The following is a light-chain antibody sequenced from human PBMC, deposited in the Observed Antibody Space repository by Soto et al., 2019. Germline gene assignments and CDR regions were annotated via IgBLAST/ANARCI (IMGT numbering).Light chain of an antibody. CDR3: QSYDSSLSGSKVV. J-gene: IGLJ2*01. CDR1: TSKTGAGYD. CDR2: GNR. Sequence: QSVLTQPPQVSGPPGRGVTFSCTGATSKTGAGYDVHWYQQLPGTAPKLAIYGNRNRPSGVPDRFSGSKSGTSASLAITGLQAEDEADYYCQSYDSSLSGSKVVFGGGTKLTVL. V-gene: IGLV1-40*01.